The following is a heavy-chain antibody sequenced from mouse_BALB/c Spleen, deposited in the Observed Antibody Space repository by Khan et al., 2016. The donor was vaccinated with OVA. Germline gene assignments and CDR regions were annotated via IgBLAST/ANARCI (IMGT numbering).Heavy chain of an antibody. Sequence: EVKLLESGPGLVKPSQSLSLTCTVTGYSITSGYAWNWIRQFPGNKLEWMGYISYSGVTSYTPSLKSRISITRDTSKNQFFLQLNSVTTEDTATDYCARGNYYGYYFDYWGQGTTLTGSS. J-gene: IGHJ2*01. V-gene: IGHV3-2*02. CDR1: GYSITSGYA. CDR2: ISYSGVT. D-gene: IGHD1-1*01. CDR3: ARGNYYGYYFDY.